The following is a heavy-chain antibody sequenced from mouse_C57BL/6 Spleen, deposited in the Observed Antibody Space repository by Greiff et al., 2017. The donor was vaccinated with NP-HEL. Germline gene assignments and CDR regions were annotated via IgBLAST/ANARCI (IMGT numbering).Heavy chain of an antibody. V-gene: IGHV1-18*01. Sequence: EVQLQQSGPELVKPGASVKIPCKASGYTFTDYNMDWVKQSHGKSLEWIGDINPNNGGTIYNQKFKGKATLTVDKSSSTAYMELRSLTSEDTAVYYCARGITTVVATEFDYWGQGTTLTVSS. J-gene: IGHJ2*01. D-gene: IGHD1-1*01. CDR2: INPNNGGT. CDR1: GYTFTDYN. CDR3: ARGITTVVATEFDY.